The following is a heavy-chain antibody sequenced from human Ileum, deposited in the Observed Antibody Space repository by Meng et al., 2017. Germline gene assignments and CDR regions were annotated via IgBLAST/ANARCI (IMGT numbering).Heavy chain of an antibody. CDR2: IKQDGSEK. V-gene: IGHV3-7*01. CDR3: ARVDSTSSEDF. J-gene: IGHJ4*02. Sequence: GESLKISCAASGFILSNYWMSWVRQAPGKGLEWVANIKQDGSEKYYVDSVKGRFTISRDNANNSLYLQMNYLGVDDTAMYFCARVDSTSSEDFWGQGTLVTVSS. CDR1: GFILSNYW. D-gene: IGHD6-6*01.